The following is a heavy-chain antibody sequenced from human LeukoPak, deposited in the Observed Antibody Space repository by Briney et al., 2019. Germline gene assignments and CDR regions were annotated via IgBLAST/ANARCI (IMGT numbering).Heavy chain of an antibody. CDR2: VYYSGIP. J-gene: IGHJ4*02. CDR3: ARDGWESGDY. D-gene: IGHD1-26*01. Sequence: SETLSLTCTVSGGSISGSSYYWGWIRQAPGKGLEWIGSVYYSGIPHYSPSLKSRITISVDMSTNQFSLRLSSVTAADTAVYYCARDGWESGDYWGQGTLVTVSS. V-gene: IGHV4-39*07. CDR1: GGSISGSSYY.